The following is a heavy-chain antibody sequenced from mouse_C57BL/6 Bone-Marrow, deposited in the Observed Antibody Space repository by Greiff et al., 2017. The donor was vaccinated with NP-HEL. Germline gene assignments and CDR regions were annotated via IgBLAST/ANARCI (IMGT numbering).Heavy chain of an antibody. V-gene: IGHV1-59*01. CDR2: IDPSDSYT. J-gene: IGHJ2*01. CDR1: GYTFTSYW. Sequence: VQLQQPGAELVRPGTSVKLSCKASGYTFTSYWMHWVKQRPGQGLEWIGVIDPSDSYTNYNQKFKGNATLTVDTSSSTAYMQLSSLTSEDSAVYYCARRFNYYGSSYEGSCDYWGQGTTLTVSS. CDR3: ARRFNYYGSSYEGSCDY. D-gene: IGHD1-1*01.